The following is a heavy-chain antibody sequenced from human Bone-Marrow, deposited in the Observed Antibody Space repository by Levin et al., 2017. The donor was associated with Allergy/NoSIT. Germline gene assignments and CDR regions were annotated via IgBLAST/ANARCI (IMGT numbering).Heavy chain of an antibody. D-gene: IGHD3-16*01. CDR3: AHIVITYGGSFAPYDAFDV. V-gene: IGHV2-5*02. CDR2: IYWDNDR. CDR1: GFSLTTTGVG. J-gene: IGHJ3*01. Sequence: GSGPTLVKPTQTLTLTCTFSGFSLTTTGVGVAWIRQPPGEALEWLAIIYWDNDRRYSPFLQSRLSITKDTSKNQVVLTMTNMDPVDTGTYVCAHIVITYGGSFAPYDAFDVWGHGTVVTVSS.